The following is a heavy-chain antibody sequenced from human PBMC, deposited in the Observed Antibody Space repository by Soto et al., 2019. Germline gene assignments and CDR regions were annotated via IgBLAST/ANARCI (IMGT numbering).Heavy chain of an antibody. CDR2: IIPIFGTA. V-gene: IGHV1-69*01. J-gene: IGHJ3*02. D-gene: IGHD3-10*01. CDR3: ARDSRSPLVMVPAFDI. CDR1: GGTFSSYA. Sequence: QVQLVQSGAEVKKPGSSVKVSCKASGGTFSSYAISWVRQAPGQGLEWMGGIIPIFGTANYAQKFQGRVTISADDSTSTAYMELSSLRSEDTAAYYCARDSRSPLVMVPAFDIWGQGTMVTVSS.